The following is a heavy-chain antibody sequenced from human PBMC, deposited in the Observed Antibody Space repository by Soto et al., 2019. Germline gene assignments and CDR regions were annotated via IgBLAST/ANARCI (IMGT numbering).Heavy chain of an antibody. Sequence: GESLKISCKGSGYSFTSYWIGWVRQMPGKGLEWMGIIYPGDSDTRYSPSFQGQVTITADKSISTAYLQWSSRKASDTAVDYCARLSPLYYYYGMDVWGQGTTVTVSS. J-gene: IGHJ6*02. CDR3: ARLSPLYYYYGMDV. CDR2: IYPGDSDT. V-gene: IGHV5-51*01. CDR1: GYSFTSYW.